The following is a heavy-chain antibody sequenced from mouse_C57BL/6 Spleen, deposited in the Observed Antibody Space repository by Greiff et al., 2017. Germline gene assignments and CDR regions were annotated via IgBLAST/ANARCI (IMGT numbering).Heavy chain of an antibody. CDR3: GGSRITSVVDD. CDR2: IYPGDGDT. CDR1: GYAFSSFW. D-gene: IGHD1-1*02. V-gene: IGHV1-82*01. J-gene: IGHJ2*01. Sequence: QVQLQQSGPELVKPGASVKISCKASGYAFSSFWMNWVKQRPGKGLEWIGRIYPGDGDTNSNGKFKGKATVTADKSSSTAYMQLSSLASEDSAVYFCGGSRITSVVDDWGKGTTLTVSS.